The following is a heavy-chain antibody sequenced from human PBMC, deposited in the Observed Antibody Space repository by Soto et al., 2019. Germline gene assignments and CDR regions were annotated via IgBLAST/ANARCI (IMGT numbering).Heavy chain of an antibody. CDR3: ARDDDIAAAGTFDY. CDR1: GFTFSTYA. D-gene: IGHD6-13*01. J-gene: IGHJ4*02. CDR2: IWYDGSNK. Sequence: GGSLRLSCAASGFTFSTYAMTWVRQAPGKGLEWVAVIWYDGSNKYYADSVKGRFTISRDNSKNTLYLQMNSLRAEDTAVYYCARDDDIAAAGTFDYWGQGTLVTVSS. V-gene: IGHV3-33*08.